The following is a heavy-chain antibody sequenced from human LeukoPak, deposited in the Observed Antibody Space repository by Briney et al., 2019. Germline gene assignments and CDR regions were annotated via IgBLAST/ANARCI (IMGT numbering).Heavy chain of an antibody. CDR1: GFTFSNYG. CDR3: AAPETGYDFWSGYPDY. CDR2: ISYDGTNK. Sequence: PGRSLGLSCVASGFTFSNYGMHWVRQAPGKGLEWVAVISYDGTNKYYADSVKGRFTISRDNSKNTLYLQMNSLRAEDTAVYYCAAPETGYDFWSGYPDYWGQGTLVTVSS. D-gene: IGHD3-3*01. V-gene: IGHV3-30*03. J-gene: IGHJ4*02.